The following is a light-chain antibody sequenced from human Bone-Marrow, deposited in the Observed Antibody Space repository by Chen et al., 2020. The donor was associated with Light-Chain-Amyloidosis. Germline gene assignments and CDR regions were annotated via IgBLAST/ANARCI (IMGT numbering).Light chain of an antibody. CDR1: DLPTKY. J-gene: IGLJ2*01. CDR3: QSADSSGTYEVI. Sequence: SYELPPPPSVSVSPGQTARITCSGDDLPTKYAYWYQQKPGQAPVLVIHRDTERPSGISERFSGSSSGTTATLTSSGVQAEDEADYHCQSADSSGTYEVIFGGGTKLTVL. CDR2: RDT. V-gene: IGLV3-25*03.